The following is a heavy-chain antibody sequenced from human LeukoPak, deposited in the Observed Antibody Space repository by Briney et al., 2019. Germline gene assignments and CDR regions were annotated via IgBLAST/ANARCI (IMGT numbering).Heavy chain of an antibody. CDR2: IYGGCST. V-gene: IGHV3-53*01. J-gene: IGHJ4*02. CDR1: GFTVSTSY. D-gene: IGHD6-25*01. CDR3: ARGYSSGWPDF. Sequence: PGGSLRLSCAASGFTVSTSYMNWVRQAPGKGLEWVSVIYGGCSTYYADSVGGRFTISRDNSKNTLYLQMNSLRAEDTAVYFCARGYSSGWPDFWGQGTLVTVSS.